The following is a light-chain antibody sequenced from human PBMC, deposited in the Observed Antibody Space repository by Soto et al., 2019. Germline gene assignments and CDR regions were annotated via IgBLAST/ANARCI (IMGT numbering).Light chain of an antibody. Sequence: EIVLTQSPGTLSLSPGERATLSCRASQSVSTRYLAWYQQKPGRAPRLLIYGASSRATGIPDRFSGSGSGTDFTLTISRLEPEDFAVYYCQQYGNSPKYTFGQGTKLEI. CDR1: QSVSTRY. CDR3: QQYGNSPKYT. CDR2: GAS. V-gene: IGKV3-20*01. J-gene: IGKJ2*01.